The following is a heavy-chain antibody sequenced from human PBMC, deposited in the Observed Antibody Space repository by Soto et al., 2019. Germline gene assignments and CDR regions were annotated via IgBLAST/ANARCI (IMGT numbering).Heavy chain of an antibody. CDR1: GGSISSYY. CDR3: ARDQWGGSGSYYSPDAFDI. CDR2: IYYSGST. D-gene: IGHD3-10*01. V-gene: IGHV4-59*01. Sequence: SETLSLTCTVSGGSISSYYWSWIRQPPGKGLEWIGYIYYSGSTNYNPSLKSRVTISVDTSKNQFSLKLSSVTAADTAVYYCARDQWGGSGSYYSPDAFDIWGQGTMVTVSS. J-gene: IGHJ3*02.